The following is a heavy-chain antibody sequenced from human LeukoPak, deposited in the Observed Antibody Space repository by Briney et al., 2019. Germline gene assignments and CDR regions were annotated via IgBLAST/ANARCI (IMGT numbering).Heavy chain of an antibody. J-gene: IGHJ4*02. CDR3: ASLVVRSQ. V-gene: IGHV4-39*07. CDR1: GGSISSSSYY. Sequence: SETLSLTCTVSGGSISSSSYYWGWIRQPPGKGLEWIGEINHSGSTNYNPSLKSRVTISVDTSKNQFSLKLSSVTAADTAVYYCASLVVRSQWGQGTLVTVSS. CDR2: INHSGST. D-gene: IGHD3-22*01.